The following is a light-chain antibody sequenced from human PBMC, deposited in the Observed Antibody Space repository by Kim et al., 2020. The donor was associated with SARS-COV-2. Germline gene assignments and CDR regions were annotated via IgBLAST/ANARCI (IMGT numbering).Light chain of an antibody. CDR1: NIGSKS. V-gene: IGLV3-21*04. CDR3: QVWDSSSDHVV. J-gene: IGLJ2*01. Sequence: APGKTARITCGGNNIGSKSVHWYQQKPGQAPVLVIYSDTDRPSGIPERFSGSNSGNTATLTISRVEAGDEADYYCQVWDSSSDHVVFGGGTKLTVL. CDR2: SDT.